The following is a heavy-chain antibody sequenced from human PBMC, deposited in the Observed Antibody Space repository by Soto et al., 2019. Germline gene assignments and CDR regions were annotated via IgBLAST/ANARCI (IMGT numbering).Heavy chain of an antibody. CDR2: IIPIFGTA. CDR1: GGTFSSYA. Sequence: SVKVSCKASGGTFSSYAISWVRQAPGQGLEWMGGIIPIFGTANYAQKFQGRVTITADESTSTAYMELSSLRPEDTAVYYCARGVGITMIVVEDYFDYWGQGTLVTVSS. CDR3: ARGVGITMIVVEDYFDY. D-gene: IGHD3-22*01. J-gene: IGHJ4*02. V-gene: IGHV1-69*13.